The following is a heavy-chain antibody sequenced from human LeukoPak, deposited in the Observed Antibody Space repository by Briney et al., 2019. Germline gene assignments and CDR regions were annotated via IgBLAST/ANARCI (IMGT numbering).Heavy chain of an antibody. CDR3: ARDLARLAAAGHLNWFDP. CDR1: GYTFTGYY. V-gene: IGHV1-2*02. CDR2: INPNSGGT. J-gene: IGHJ5*02. D-gene: IGHD6-25*01. Sequence: ASVKVSCKASGYTFTGYYMHWVRQAPGQRLEWMGWINPNSGGTNYAQKFQDRATIHRHTPYSKHYMELSRLRSDDTAVYYCARDLARLAAAGHLNWFDPWGQGTLVTVSS.